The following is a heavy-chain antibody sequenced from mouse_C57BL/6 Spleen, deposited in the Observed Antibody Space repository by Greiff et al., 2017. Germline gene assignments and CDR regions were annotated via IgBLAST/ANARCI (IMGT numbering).Heavy chain of an antibody. J-gene: IGHJ4*01. CDR3: ASGAYSNDAMDY. Sequence: QVQLQQSGAELVRPGSSVKLSCKASYFAFMASAMHWVKQRPGHGLEWIGSFTMYSDATEYSENFKGKATLTATPSSSTAYMALSSLTSEDSAVYYCASGAYSNDAMDYWGQGTTVTVSS. V-gene: IGHV1-49*01. D-gene: IGHD2-5*01. CDR2: FTMYSDAT. CDR1: YFAFMASA.